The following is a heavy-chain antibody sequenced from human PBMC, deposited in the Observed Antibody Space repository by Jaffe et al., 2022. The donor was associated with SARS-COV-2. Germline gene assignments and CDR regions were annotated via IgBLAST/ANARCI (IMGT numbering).Heavy chain of an antibody. CDR2: ISDSGGST. CDR1: GFTFSSYA. D-gene: IGHD3-16*01. J-gene: IGHJ4*02. Sequence: EVQLLESGGGLVQPGGSLRLSCAASGFTFSSYAMNWVRQAPGKGLELEWVSAISDSGGSTYHADSVKGRFTISRDNSKNTLYLQMNSLRAEDTAVYYCAKRSGVGGPQGDYFDYWGQGTLVTVSS. CDR3: AKRSGVGGPQGDYFDY. V-gene: IGHV3-23*01.